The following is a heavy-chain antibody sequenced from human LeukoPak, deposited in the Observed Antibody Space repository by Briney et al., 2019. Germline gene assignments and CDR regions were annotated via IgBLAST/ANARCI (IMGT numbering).Heavy chain of an antibody. CDR3: AREGSTSFHYYYYYMDV. CDR2: IYYSGST. J-gene: IGHJ6*03. Sequence: PSETLSLTCTVSGGSISSYYWSWLRQPPGKGLEWIGYIYYSGSTNYNPSLKSRVTISVDTSKNQFSLKLSSVTAADTAVYYCAREGSTSFHYYYYYMDVWGKGTTVTVSS. D-gene: IGHD2-2*01. CDR1: GGSISSYY. V-gene: IGHV4-59*01.